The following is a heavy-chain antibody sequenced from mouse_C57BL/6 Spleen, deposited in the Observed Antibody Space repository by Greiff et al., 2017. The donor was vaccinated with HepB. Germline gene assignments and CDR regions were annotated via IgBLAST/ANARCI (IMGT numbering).Heavy chain of an antibody. CDR2: ISDGGSYT. J-gene: IGHJ3*01. CDR1: GFTFSSYA. CDR3: ARDWGSAWFAY. Sequence: EVQLVESGGGLVKPGGSLKLSCAASGFTFSSYAMSWVRQTPEKRLEWVATISDGGSYTYYPDNVKGRFTISRDNAKNNLYLQMSHLKSEDTAMYYCARDWGSAWFAYWGQGTLVTVSA. V-gene: IGHV5-4*01.